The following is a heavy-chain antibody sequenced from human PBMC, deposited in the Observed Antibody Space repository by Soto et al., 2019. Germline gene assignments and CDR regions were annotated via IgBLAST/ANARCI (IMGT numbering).Heavy chain of an antibody. D-gene: IGHD3-3*01. CDR1: GGSISSYY. CDR3: ARHTDDFWSRTPFVNWFDP. Sequence: SETLSLTCTVSGGSISSYYWSWIRQPPGKGLEWIGYIYYSGSTNYNPSLKSRVTISVDTSKNQFSLKLSSVTAADTAVYYCARHTDDFWSRTPFVNWFDPWGQGTLVTVSS. V-gene: IGHV4-59*08. J-gene: IGHJ5*02. CDR2: IYYSGST.